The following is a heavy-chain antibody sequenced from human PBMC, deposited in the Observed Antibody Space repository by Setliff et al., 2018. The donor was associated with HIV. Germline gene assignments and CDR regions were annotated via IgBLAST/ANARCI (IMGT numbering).Heavy chain of an antibody. CDR2: ISGYNGNT. J-gene: IGHJ3*01. D-gene: IGHD6-19*01. CDR3: ARVPYRSAWFSGGHDAFDV. Sequence: GASVKVSCKASGYTFTTYGFNWVRQAPGQGLEWMGWISGYNGNTKYVQKLQGRVTMTTDTSTSTVYMELRSLRSDDTAVYYCARVPYRSAWFSGGHDAFDVWGQGTMVTVSS. V-gene: IGHV1-18*01. CDR1: GYTFTTYG.